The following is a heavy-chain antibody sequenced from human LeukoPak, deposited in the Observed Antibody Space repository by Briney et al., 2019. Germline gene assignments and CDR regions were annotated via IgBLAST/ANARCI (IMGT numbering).Heavy chain of an antibody. V-gene: IGHV3-23*01. D-gene: IGHD1-26*01. CDR2: ISGSGDST. CDR1: GFTFNIYA. Sequence: GGSLRLSCAASGFTFNIYAMNWVRQPPGKGLEWVPAISGSGDSTSYADSVKGRFTIARDNSKNTLYLHMNSLTAADTAVYYCAKDRGPYIGIDNNWFDPWGQGTLVSVSS. CDR3: AKDRGPYIGIDNNWFDP. J-gene: IGHJ5*02.